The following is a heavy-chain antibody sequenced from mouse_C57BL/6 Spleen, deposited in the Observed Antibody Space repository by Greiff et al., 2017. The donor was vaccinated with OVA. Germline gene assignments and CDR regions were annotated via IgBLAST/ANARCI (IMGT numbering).Heavy chain of an antibody. J-gene: IGHJ4*01. V-gene: IGHV1-18*01. D-gene: IGHD1-1*01. CDR3: ARSPYYYGSSYDAMDY. CDR2: INPNNGGT. CDR1: GYTFTDYN. Sequence: VQLQQSGPELVKPGASVKIPCKASGYTFTDYNMDWVKQSHGKSLEWIGDINPNNGGTIYNQKFKGKATLTVDKSSSTAYMALRSLTSEDTAVYYCARSPYYYGSSYDAMDYWGQGTSVTVSS.